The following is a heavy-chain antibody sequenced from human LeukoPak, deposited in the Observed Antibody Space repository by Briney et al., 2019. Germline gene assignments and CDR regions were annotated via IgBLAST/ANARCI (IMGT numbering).Heavy chain of an antibody. CDR3: ARHGSAGGYPLAVGS. J-gene: IGHJ5*02. CDR2: IYYSGST. V-gene: IGHV4-39*01. D-gene: IGHD5-12*01. CDR1: GGSLSSSNYR. Sequence: SHTLSLTCTPSGGSLSSSNYRWGWIRQPPWKGLEWIGTIYYSGSTYYNPSLRSRVTISVDTSKNQSSLRLSSVTAADTAVYYCARHGSAGGYPLAVGSWGQGTLVTVSS.